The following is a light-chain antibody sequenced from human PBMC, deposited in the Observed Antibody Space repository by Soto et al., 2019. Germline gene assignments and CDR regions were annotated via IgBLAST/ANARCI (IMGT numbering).Light chain of an antibody. CDR3: TAWDDSLRGRV. V-gene: IGLV1-47*01. Sequence: QSALTQPPSASGAPGQRVTISCSGSSSNVGINYVYWYQQLPGTAPKLLIYRDNQRPSGVPDRFSGSKSGTSASLAISGLRSEDGADYYCTAWDDSLRGRVFGGGTKVTVL. CDR1: SSNVGINY. CDR2: RDN. J-gene: IGLJ2*01.